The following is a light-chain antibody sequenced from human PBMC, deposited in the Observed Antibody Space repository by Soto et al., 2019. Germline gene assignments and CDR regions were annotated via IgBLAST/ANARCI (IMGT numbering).Light chain of an antibody. J-gene: IGKJ5*01. CDR1: QSISSY. CDR3: QQYNDWFSIT. CDR2: DTS. V-gene: IGKV3-11*01. Sequence: ESVLTQSPATLSLSPGERATLSCRASQSISSYFAWYQQKPGQAPRLLIYDTSTRATGIPARFSGSGSGTDLTLTISSLQSEDFGVYYCQQYNDWFSITFGQGTRWRL.